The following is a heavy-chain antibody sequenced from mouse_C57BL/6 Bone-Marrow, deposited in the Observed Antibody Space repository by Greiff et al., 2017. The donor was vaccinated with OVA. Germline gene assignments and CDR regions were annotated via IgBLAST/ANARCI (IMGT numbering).Heavy chain of an antibody. D-gene: IGHD2-2*01. CDR1: GYAFTNYL. V-gene: IGHV1-54*01. J-gene: IGHJ2*01. Sequence: VKLMESGAELVRPGTSVKVSCKASGYAFTNYLIEWVKQRPGQGLEWIGVINPGSGGTNYNEKFKGKATLTADKSSSTAYMQLSSLTSEDSAVYFCAREWLRRFDYWGQGTTLTVSS. CDR3: AREWLRRFDY. CDR2: INPGSGGT.